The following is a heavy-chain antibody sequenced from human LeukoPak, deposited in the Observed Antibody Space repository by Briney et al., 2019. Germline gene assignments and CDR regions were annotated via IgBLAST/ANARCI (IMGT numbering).Heavy chain of an antibody. J-gene: IGHJ4*02. CDR2: ISGSGGST. Sequence: PGGSLRLSCAASGFTFSSYAMSWVRQAPGKGLEWVSAISGSGGSTYYADSVKGRFTISRDNSKNTLYPQMNSLRAEDTAVYYCAKGMGYQLRNFDYWGQGTLVTVSS. CDR1: GFTFSSYA. V-gene: IGHV3-23*01. CDR3: AKGMGYQLRNFDY. D-gene: IGHD2-2*01.